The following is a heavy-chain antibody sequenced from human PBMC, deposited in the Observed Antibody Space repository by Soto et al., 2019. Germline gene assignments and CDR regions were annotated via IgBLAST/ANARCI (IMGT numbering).Heavy chain of an antibody. CDR1: GGTFSSYT. CDR3: ARVAGSGSYQYYYYYGMDV. V-gene: IGHV1-69*02. J-gene: IGHJ6*02. D-gene: IGHD3-10*01. CDR2: IIPILGIA. Sequence: SGKVSCKASGGTFSSYTISWVRQAPGQGLEWMGRIIPILGIANYAQKFQGRVTITADKSTSTAYMELSSLRSEDTAVYYCARVAGSGSYQYYYYYGMDVWGQ.